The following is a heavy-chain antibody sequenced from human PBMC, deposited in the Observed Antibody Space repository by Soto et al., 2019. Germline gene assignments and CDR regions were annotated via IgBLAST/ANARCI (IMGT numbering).Heavy chain of an antibody. Sequence: SVKVSCKASGGTFSSYAISWVRQAPGQGLEWMGGIIPIFGTANYAQKFQGRVTITADKSTSTAYMELSSLRSEDTAVYYCARGRTSWGGGGYYYGMDVWGQGTRVTVSS. CDR2: IIPIFGTA. CDR1: GGTFSSYA. J-gene: IGHJ6*02. D-gene: IGHD3-16*01. CDR3: ARGRTSWGGGGYYYGMDV. V-gene: IGHV1-69*06.